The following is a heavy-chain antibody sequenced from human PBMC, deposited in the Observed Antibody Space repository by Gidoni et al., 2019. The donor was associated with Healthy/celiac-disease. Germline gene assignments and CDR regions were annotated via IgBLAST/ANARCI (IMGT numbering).Heavy chain of an antibody. V-gene: IGHV3-64*01. CDR1: GFTFSSYA. J-gene: IGHJ6*02. CDR2: ISSNGGST. Sequence: EVQLVESGGGLVQPGGSLRLYCAASGFTFSSYAMHWVRQAPGKGLEYVSAISSNGGSTYYANSVKGRFTISRDNSKNTLYLQMGSLRAEDMAVYYCARGPTLYYGDYGKVGGYYYYGMDVWGQGTTVTVSS. D-gene: IGHD4-17*01. CDR3: ARGPTLYYGDYGKVGGYYYYGMDV.